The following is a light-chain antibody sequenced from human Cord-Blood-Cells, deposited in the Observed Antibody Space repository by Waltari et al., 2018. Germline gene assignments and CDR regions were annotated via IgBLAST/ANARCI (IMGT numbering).Light chain of an antibody. Sequence: EIVFTKSPGTLSLSPGERATLSCRASQSVSSSYLAWYQQKPGQAPRLLIYGASSRATGIPDRFSGSGSGTDFTLTISRLEPEDFAVYYCQQYGSSPETFGQGTKVEIK. CDR3: QQYGSSPET. V-gene: IGKV3-20*01. CDR2: GAS. CDR1: QSVSSSY. J-gene: IGKJ1*01.